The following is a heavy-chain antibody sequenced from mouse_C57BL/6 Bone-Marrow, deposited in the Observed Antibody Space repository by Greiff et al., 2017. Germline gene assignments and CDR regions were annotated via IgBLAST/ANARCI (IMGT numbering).Heavy chain of an antibody. CDR1: GYTFTSYW. J-gene: IGHJ2*01. CDR2: IHPNSGST. D-gene: IGHD3-2*02. V-gene: IGHV1-64*01. CDR3: AKGSSGYERVFDY. Sequence: VQLQQSGAELVKPGASVKLSCKASGYTFTSYWMHWVKQRPGQGLEWIGMIHPNSGSTNYNEKFTSKATLTVDKSSSTAYMQLSSLTSEDSAVYYCAKGSSGYERVFDYWGQGTTLTVSS.